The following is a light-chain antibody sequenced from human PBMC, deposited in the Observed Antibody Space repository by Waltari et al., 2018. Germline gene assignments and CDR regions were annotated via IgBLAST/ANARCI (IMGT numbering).Light chain of an antibody. Sequence: EIVMTQSPVTLSVSPGEAATLSCRANRAIANNLAWYQQKPGQPLRLLIYDASTRATGIPARFSGSWSGAEFTLTITSLQSEDSAVYFCQQFNTGYSFGQGTKLEI. J-gene: IGKJ2*01. CDR1: RAIANN. CDR3: QQFNTGYS. CDR2: DAS. V-gene: IGKV3-15*01.